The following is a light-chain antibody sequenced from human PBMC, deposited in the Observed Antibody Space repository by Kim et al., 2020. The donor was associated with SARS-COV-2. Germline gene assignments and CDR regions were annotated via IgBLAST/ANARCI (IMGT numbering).Light chain of an antibody. Sequence: VHPGQTARSTCSGDAWPTQYASWYQQKPGQAPVPVIYKDSERPSGIPERFSGSSSGTTVTLSISGVQAEDEADYYCQSADSSGTYVFGTGTKVTVL. V-gene: IGLV3-25*03. CDR3: QSADSSGTYV. J-gene: IGLJ1*01. CDR1: AWPTQY. CDR2: KDS.